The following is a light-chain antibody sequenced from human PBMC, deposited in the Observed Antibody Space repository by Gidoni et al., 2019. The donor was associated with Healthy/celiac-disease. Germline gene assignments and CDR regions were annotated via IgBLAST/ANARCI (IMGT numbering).Light chain of an antibody. J-gene: IGKJ5*01. V-gene: IGKV4-1*01. CDR3: QQYYSTPPT. CDR1: QSILYSSNNKNY. Sequence: INCKSSQSILYSSNNKNYLAWYQQKPGQPPKLLIYWASTRESGVPDRFSGSGSGTDFTLTISSLQAEDVAVYYCQQYYSTPPTFGQGTRLEIK. CDR2: WAS.